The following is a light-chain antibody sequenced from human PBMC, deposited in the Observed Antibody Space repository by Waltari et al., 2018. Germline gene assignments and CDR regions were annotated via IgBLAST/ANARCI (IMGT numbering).Light chain of an antibody. J-gene: IGKJ3*01. CDR3: QQSYSTPFT. Sequence: DIQLTPSPSSLSASVGDRVTITCRASPSISSYLNGYQQKPGKATKLLIYAASSSQSGVPSRFSGSGSGTDFTLTISSLQPEDFATYYCQQSYSTPFTFGPGTKVDIK. V-gene: IGKV1-39*01. CDR1: PSISSY. CDR2: AAS.